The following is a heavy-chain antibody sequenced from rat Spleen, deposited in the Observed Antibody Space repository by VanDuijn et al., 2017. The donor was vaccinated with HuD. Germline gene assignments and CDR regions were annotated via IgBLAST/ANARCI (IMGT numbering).Heavy chain of an antibody. Sequence: EVQLVETGGGLVQPGRSLKLSCVASGFTFSSCWMYWIRQVPGKGLEWVSSIINSGGSSYYLDSVKGRFTISRDNAKSTLYMQMDSLRSGETATYYCTTYSSSYYFGYWGQGVMVTVSS. D-gene: IGHD1-2*01. V-gene: IGHV5-31*01. J-gene: IGHJ2*01. CDR3: TTYSSSYYFGY. CDR1: GFTFSSCW. CDR2: IINSGGSS.